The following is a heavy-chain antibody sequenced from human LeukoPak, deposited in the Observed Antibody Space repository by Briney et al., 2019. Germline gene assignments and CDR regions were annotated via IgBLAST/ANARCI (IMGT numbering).Heavy chain of an antibody. V-gene: IGHV5-51*01. J-gene: IGHJ4*02. Sequence: GESLKISCKGSGYSFTSYWIGWVRQMPGKGLEWMGIIYPGDSDTTYSPSFQGQVTISADKSISTAYLHWSSLKASDTAMYYCAREITMVRGARFFDYWAREPWSPSPQ. CDR2: IYPGDSDT. D-gene: IGHD3-10*01. CDR1: GYSFTSYW. CDR3: AREITMVRGARFFDY.